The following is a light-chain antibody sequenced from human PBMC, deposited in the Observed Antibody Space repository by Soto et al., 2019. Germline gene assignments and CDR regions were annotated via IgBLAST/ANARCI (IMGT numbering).Light chain of an antibody. V-gene: IGKV1-33*01. CDR3: QKYNSAPQT. Sequence: DIQMTQSPSSLSASVGDRVTVTCQASQDISNSLNWYQHKPGEAPRLLIYDASNLEAGVPSRFSGSGSGTHFTFTISSLQPEDIATYYCQKYNSAPQTFGQGTKVEIK. CDR1: QDISNS. CDR2: DAS. J-gene: IGKJ1*01.